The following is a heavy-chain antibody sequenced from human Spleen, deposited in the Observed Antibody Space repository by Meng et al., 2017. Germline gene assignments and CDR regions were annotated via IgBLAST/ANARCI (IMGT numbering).Heavy chain of an antibody. D-gene: IGHD1-26*01. Sequence: GESLKISCAASGFTFGSEAMHWVRQAPGKGLEYVSAISSNGYNTKYGNSVQGRFTTFRDNAKNMVYLQMDSLRPEDMAVYYCARDLVGATKRKGAEYFQHWGQGTLVTVSS. CDR2: ISSNGYNT. J-gene: IGHJ1*01. CDR3: ARDLVGATKRKGAEYFQH. CDR1: GFTFGSEA. V-gene: IGHV3-64*01.